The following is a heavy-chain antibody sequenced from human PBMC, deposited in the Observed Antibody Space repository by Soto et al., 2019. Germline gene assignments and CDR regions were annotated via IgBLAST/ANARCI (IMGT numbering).Heavy chain of an antibody. D-gene: IGHD2-2*01. CDR1: GCSIISGCYS. J-gene: IGHJ5*02. CDR2: IYHSGST. V-gene: IGHV4-30-2*01. Sequence: TLSLTCAVSGCSIISGCYSWSWIRQPPGKGLEWIGYIYHSGSTYYNPSLKSRVTISVDRSKNQFSLKLSSVTAADTAVYYCAREYQPTNWFDPWGQGTLVTVSS. CDR3: AREYQPTNWFDP.